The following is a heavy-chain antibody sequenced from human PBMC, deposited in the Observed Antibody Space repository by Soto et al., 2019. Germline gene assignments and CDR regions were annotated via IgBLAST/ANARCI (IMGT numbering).Heavy chain of an antibody. CDR3: ARDQGIAAAGTPFDY. Sequence: QVQLVQSGAEVKKPGASVKVSCKASGYTFTGYHMHWVRQAPGQGLEWMGWINPNSGGTNYAQKFQGWVTMTRDTSISTAYMELSRLRSDDTAVYYCARDQGIAAAGTPFDYWGQGTLVTVSS. D-gene: IGHD6-13*01. CDR1: GYTFTGYH. V-gene: IGHV1-2*04. J-gene: IGHJ4*02. CDR2: INPNSGGT.